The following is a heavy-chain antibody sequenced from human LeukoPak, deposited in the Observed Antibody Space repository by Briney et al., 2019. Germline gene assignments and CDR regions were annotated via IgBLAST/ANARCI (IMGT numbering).Heavy chain of an antibody. J-gene: IGHJ3*02. V-gene: IGHV3-53*01. CDR1: GFTFSNYA. Sequence: GGSLRLSCAASGFTFSNYAMSWVRQAPGKGLEWVSVIYSGGSTYYADSVKGRFTISRDNSKNTLYLQMNSLRAEDTAVYYCARDQAHYDILTGYYSVGGAFDIWGQGTMVTVSS. CDR2: IYSGGST. D-gene: IGHD3-9*01. CDR3: ARDQAHYDILTGYYSVGGAFDI.